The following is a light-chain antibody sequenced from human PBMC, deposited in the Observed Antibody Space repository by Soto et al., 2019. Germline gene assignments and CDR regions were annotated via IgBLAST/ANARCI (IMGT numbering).Light chain of an antibody. V-gene: IGKV1-27*01. J-gene: IGKJ1*01. Sequence: DIQMTQSPSSLSASVGDRVTITCRASQGISNYLAWYQQKPGRVPTLLISAASTLQSGVQSRFSGSGSGTEFTLTITSLQPEDVATYYCQRYNDGSTFGQGTKVEI. CDR3: QRYNDGST. CDR1: QGISNY. CDR2: AAS.